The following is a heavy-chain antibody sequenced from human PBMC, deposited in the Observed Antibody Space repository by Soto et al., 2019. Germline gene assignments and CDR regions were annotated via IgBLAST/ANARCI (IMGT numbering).Heavy chain of an antibody. Sequence: QVHLVQSGAEVKKPGASVKVSCKASGYTFTSYGVNWVRQAPGQGLEWMGWMNPKSGNTGYAQKFQGRVTMTRNISISTAYMELSSLTSEDTAVYYCGREGGYFDFWIAYWGQGTLVTVSS. J-gene: IGHJ4*02. CDR2: MNPKSGNT. V-gene: IGHV1-8*01. CDR3: GREGGYFDFWIAY. CDR1: GYTFTSYG. D-gene: IGHD3-3*01.